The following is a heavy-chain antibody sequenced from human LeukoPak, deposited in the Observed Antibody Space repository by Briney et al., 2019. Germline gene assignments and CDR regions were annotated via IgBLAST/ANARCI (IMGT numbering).Heavy chain of an antibody. V-gene: IGHV1-24*01. Sequence: ASVKVSCKVSGYTLTELSMHWVRQAPGKGLEWMGGFDPEDGVTIYAQKFQGRVTMTEDTSTDTAYMELSSLRSEDTAVYYCATPERYSNSWYLVYWGQGTLVTVSS. CDR2: FDPEDGVT. CDR1: GYTLTELS. D-gene: IGHD6-13*01. CDR3: ATPERYSNSWYLVY. J-gene: IGHJ4*02.